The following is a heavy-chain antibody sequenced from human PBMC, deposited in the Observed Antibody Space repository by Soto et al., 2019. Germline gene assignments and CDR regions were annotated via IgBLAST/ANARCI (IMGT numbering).Heavy chain of an antibody. D-gene: IGHD1-26*01. J-gene: IGHJ3*02. CDR3: AKDHSSGSYLVGDAFDI. CDR1: AFPLDDHT. Sequence: GGTLRLSCGPAAFPLDDHTIHWVRQAPGKGLEWVSLISWDGGSTYYADSVKGRFTISRDNSKNSLYLQMNSLRTEDTALYYCAKDHSSGSYLVGDAFDIWGQGTMGTVSS. V-gene: IGHV3-43*01. CDR2: ISWDGGST.